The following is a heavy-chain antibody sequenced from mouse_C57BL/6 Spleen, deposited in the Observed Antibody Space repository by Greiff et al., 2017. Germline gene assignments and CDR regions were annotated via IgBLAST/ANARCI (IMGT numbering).Heavy chain of an antibody. CDR2: FYPGSGSI. CDR1: GYTFTEYT. CDR3: ARHEDRNWAYYAMDY. D-gene: IGHD4-1*01. Sequence: QVHVKQSGAELVKPGASVKLSCKASGYTFTEYTIHWVKQRSGQGLEWIGWFYPGSGSIKYNEKFKDKATLTADKSSSTVYMELSRLTSEDSAVXFWARHEDRNWAYYAMDYWGQGTSVTVSS. J-gene: IGHJ4*01. V-gene: IGHV1-62-2*01.